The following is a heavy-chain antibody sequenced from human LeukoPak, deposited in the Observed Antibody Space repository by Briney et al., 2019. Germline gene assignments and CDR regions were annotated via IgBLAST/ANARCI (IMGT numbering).Heavy chain of an antibody. CDR1: GFTFSSYA. CDR3: AREGGYSYDLLDY. Sequence: GGSLRLSCAASGFTFSSYAMHWVRQAPGEGLEWVAVISYDRSNKYYADSVKGRFTISRDNSKNTLYLQMNSLRAEDTAVYYCAREGGYSYDLLDYWGQGTLVTVSS. J-gene: IGHJ4*02. D-gene: IGHD5-18*01. V-gene: IGHV3-30*04. CDR2: ISYDRSNK.